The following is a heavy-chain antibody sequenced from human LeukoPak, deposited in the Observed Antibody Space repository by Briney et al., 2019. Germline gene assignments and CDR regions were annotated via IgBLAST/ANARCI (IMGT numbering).Heavy chain of an antibody. Sequence: SETLSLTCTVSGGSINNYYWSWIRQPPGKGLEWIGYIYYSGSTNYSPSLKSRVTISVDTSKNQFSLKVSSVTAADTAVYYCVRLVGATSNFDYWGQGTLVTVSS. V-gene: IGHV4-59*01. J-gene: IGHJ4*02. CDR3: VRLVGATSNFDY. CDR2: IYYSGST. CDR1: GGSINNYY. D-gene: IGHD1-26*01.